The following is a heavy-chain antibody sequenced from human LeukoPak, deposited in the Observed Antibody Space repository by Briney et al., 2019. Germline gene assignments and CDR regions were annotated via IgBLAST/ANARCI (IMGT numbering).Heavy chain of an antibody. J-gene: IGHJ4*02. V-gene: IGHV3-66*01. D-gene: IGHD2-8*02. CDR2: ISSGGGT. CDR3: ARDWGGMPFDS. CDR1: GFTFSSYW. Sequence: GGSLRLSCAASGFTFSSYWMHWVRQAPGKGLVWVSLISSGGGTYYADSVKGRFTISRDNSKNTLYLQMNSLRAEDTAVFYCARDWGGMPFDSWGQGTLVTVSS.